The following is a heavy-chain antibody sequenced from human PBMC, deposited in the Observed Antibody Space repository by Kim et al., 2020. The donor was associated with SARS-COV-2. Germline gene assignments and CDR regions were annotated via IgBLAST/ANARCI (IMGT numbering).Heavy chain of an antibody. CDR1: GYTFTSYA. CDR3: ARDDVWFGEYQGPYYYYYGMDV. V-gene: IGHV1-3*01. D-gene: IGHD3-10*01. Sequence: ASVKVSCKASGYTFTSYAMHWVRQAPGQRLEWMGWINAGNGNTKYSQKFQGRVTITRDTSASTAYMELSSLRSEDTAVYYCARDDVWFGEYQGPYYYYYGMDVWGQGTTVTVSS. CDR2: INAGNGNT. J-gene: IGHJ6*02.